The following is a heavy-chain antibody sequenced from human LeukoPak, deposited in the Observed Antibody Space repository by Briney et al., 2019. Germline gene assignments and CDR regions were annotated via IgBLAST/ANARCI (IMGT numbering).Heavy chain of an antibody. V-gene: IGHV1-69*05. CDR1: GGTLSSYA. Sequence: SVKVSCKASGGTLSSYAISWVRQAPGQGLEWMGRIIPIFGTANYAQKFQGRVTITTDESTSTAYMELSSLRSEDTAVYYCARERGYSYGYPDYWGQGTLVTVSS. CDR3: ARERGYSYGYPDY. CDR2: IIPIFGTA. J-gene: IGHJ4*02. D-gene: IGHD5-18*01.